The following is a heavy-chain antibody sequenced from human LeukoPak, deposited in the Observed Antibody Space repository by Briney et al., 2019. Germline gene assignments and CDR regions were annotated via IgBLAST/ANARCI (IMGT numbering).Heavy chain of an antibody. CDR2: ISGSGGST. J-gene: IGHJ4*02. CDR3: GRHDYGGNSGDN. Sequence: GGSLRLSCAASGFTFRSYGMSWVRQAPGKGLEWVSGISGSGGSTYYADSVKGRFTVSRDNSKNSLYLQMNSLRDEDTAVYYCGRHDYGGNSGDNWGQGTLVTVSS. CDR1: GFTFRSYG. D-gene: IGHD4-23*01. V-gene: IGHV3-23*01.